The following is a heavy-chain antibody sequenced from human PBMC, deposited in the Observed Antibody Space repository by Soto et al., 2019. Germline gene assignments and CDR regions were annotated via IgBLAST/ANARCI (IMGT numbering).Heavy chain of an antibody. Sequence: DVQLVESGGGLVQPGGSLRLSCEASEYTFSSLWMNWVRQAPGKGLEWVAIIEQNGGERNYLDSVKGRFTISRDNAKKSVYLQMNSLSEEDTALYYCVGGYGWLPDYWGQGTLVIVSS. D-gene: IGHD6-19*01. CDR2: IEQNGGER. CDR3: VGGYGWLPDY. J-gene: IGHJ4*02. V-gene: IGHV3-7*05. CDR1: EYTFSSLW.